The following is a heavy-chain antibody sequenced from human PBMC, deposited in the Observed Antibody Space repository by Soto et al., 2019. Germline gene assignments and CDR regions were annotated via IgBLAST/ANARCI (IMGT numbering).Heavy chain of an antibody. CDR2: ISYDGSNK. J-gene: IGHJ6*02. CDR1: GFTFSSYA. CDR3: AREGKNDFWSGYRNYYYYGMDV. V-gene: IGHV3-30-3*01. Sequence: GGSLRLSCAAPGFTFSSYAMHWVRQAPGKGLEWVAVISYDGSNKYYADSVKGRFTISRDNSKNTLYLQMNSLRAEDTAVYYCAREGKNDFWSGYRNYYYYGMDVWGQGTTVTVSS. D-gene: IGHD3-3*01.